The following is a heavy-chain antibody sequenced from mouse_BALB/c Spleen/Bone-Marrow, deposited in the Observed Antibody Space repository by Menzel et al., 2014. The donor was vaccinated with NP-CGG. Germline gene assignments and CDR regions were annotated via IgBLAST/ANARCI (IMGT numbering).Heavy chain of an antibody. V-gene: IGHV1-80*01. CDR1: VYAFSVYW. CDR2: IYPGDGDT. Sequence: LLESGAELVRTGSSVKISCKASVYAFSVYWMNWVKQRPGQGLEWIGQIYPGDGDTNYNGKFKGRATLTADKSSNTAYMQLSRLTSEDSAVYFCARGGISVDYWGQGTTLTVSS. CDR3: ARGGISVDY. J-gene: IGHJ2*01.